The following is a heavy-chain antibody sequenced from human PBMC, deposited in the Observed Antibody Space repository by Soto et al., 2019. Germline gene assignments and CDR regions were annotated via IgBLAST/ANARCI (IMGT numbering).Heavy chain of an antibody. J-gene: IGHJ4*02. D-gene: IGHD5-18*01. V-gene: IGHV3-21*01. CDR2: ISSSSSYI. CDR3: ARWSGNNIQLLGY. CDR1: GFTFSSYS. Sequence: EVQLVESGGGLVKPGGSLRLSCAASGFTFSSYSMNWVRQAPGKGLEWVSSISSSSSYIYYADSVKGRFTISRDNAKNSLYLQMNSLRAEDTAVYYCARWSGNNIQLLGYWGQGTLVTVSS.